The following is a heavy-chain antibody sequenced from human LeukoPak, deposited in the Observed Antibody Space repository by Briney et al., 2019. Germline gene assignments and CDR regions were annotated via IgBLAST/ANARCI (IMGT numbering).Heavy chain of an antibody. Sequence: PGGSLRLSCAASGFTFSSYSMNWVRQAPGKGLEWVSSISSSSSYIYYADSVKGRFTISRDNAKNSLYLQMNSLRAEDTAVYYCARRGSSGWSTPIDYWGQGTLVTVSS. D-gene: IGHD6-19*01. V-gene: IGHV3-21*01. J-gene: IGHJ4*02. CDR2: ISSSSSYI. CDR3: ARRGSSGWSTPIDY. CDR1: GFTFSSYS.